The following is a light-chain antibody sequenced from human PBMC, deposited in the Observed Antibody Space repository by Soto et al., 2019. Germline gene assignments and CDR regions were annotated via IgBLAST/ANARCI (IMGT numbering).Light chain of an antibody. J-gene: IGKJ5*01. CDR1: QNVLSN. Sequence: EIVMTQSPATLSVSPGERATLFCRASQNVLSNLAWYQQKPGQAPRLLIYDASNRATRIPARFSGSGSGTDFTLTISSLEPEDFAVYYCQQRRNWQVTFGQGTRLEIK. CDR3: QQRRNWQVT. V-gene: IGKV3D-11*02. CDR2: DAS.